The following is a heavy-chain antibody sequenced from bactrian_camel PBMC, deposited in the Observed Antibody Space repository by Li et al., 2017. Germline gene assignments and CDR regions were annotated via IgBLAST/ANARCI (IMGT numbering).Heavy chain of an antibody. CDR1: GFTFSSVD. V-gene: IGHV3S40*01. Sequence: VQLVESGGGLVQPRGSLRLSCAASGFTFSSVDMNWVRLAPGKGPEWLSSVTTGAGVKYYADSVKGRFTISRDNAKNTVYLQLNNLKTEDTAMYYCAKRNSRAYRQYEEDRTYGQGTQVTVS. J-gene: IGHJ4*01. CDR2: VTTGAGVK. D-gene: IGHD2*01.